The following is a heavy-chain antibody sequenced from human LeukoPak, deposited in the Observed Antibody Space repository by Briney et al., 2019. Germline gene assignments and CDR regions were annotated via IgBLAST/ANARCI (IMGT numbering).Heavy chain of an antibody. J-gene: IGHJ4*02. D-gene: IGHD6-13*01. Sequence: GGSLRLSCAASGFTFSSYALTWVRQAPGKGLEWVSAISGSGGSTNYADSVKGRFTISRDNSKNTLYLQVNSLRAEDTAVYYCAKYRSAWSFDYWGQGTLVTVSS. V-gene: IGHV3-23*01. CDR3: AKYRSAWSFDY. CDR1: GFTFSSYA. CDR2: ISGSGGST.